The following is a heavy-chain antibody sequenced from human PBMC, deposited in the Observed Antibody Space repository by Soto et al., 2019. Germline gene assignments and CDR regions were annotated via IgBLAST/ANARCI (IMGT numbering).Heavy chain of an antibody. CDR3: ARGGYYDSSGSRNYHYYGMDV. D-gene: IGHD3-22*01. CDR1: GYTFSSYG. CDR2: ISAYNDDT. V-gene: IGHV1-18*01. Sequence: QAQLVQSGAEVKKPGASVKVSCKASGYTFSSYGISWVRQAPGQGLEWLGWISAYNDDTNYAQKLQGRVTMTTDTSTRTAYMDLRSRRSDDTAVYYCARGGYYDSSGSRNYHYYGMDVWGQGTTVTGSS. J-gene: IGHJ6*02.